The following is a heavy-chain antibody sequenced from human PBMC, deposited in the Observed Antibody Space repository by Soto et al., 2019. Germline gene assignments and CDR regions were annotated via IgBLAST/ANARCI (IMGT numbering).Heavy chain of an antibody. D-gene: IGHD2-15*01. J-gene: IGHJ4*02. CDR2: IIGSGVST. CDR1: GFTFSSYA. Sequence: PGGSLRLSCAASGFTFSSYAMSWVRQAPGKGLEWVSAIIGSGVSTYYADSVKGRFTISRDNSKNTLYLQMNSLRAEDTAVYYCAKVAVGVVVAVKGFDYWGQGTLVTVSS. CDR3: AKVAVGVVVAVKGFDY. V-gene: IGHV3-23*01.